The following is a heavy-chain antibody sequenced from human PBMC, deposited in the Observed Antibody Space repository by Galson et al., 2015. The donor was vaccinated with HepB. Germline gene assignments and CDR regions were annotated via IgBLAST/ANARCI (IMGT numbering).Heavy chain of an antibody. D-gene: IGHD1-26*01. Sequence: LRLSCSASGFTFSSYAMHWVRQAPGKGLEYVSAISSNGGSTYYANSVKGRFTISRDNSKNTLYLQMGSLRAEDMAVYYCARGPYSGSYSPHTEYFQHWGQGTLVTVSS. J-gene: IGHJ1*01. CDR1: GFTFSSYA. CDR3: ARGPYSGSYSPHTEYFQH. CDR2: ISSNGGST. V-gene: IGHV3-64*01.